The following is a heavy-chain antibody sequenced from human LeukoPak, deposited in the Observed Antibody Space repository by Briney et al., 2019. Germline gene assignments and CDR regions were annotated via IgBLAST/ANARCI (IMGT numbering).Heavy chain of an antibody. Sequence: ASVKVSCKASGYTFTGYYMHWVRQAPGQGLEWMGWINPNSGGTNYAQKFQGRVTMTRDTSISTAYMELSRLRSDDTAVYYCAKKLRYFDWSPGGTGYFDYWGQGTLVTVSS. D-gene: IGHD3-9*01. V-gene: IGHV1-2*02. J-gene: IGHJ4*02. CDR2: INPNSGGT. CDR3: AKKLRYFDWSPGGTGYFDY. CDR1: GYTFTGYY.